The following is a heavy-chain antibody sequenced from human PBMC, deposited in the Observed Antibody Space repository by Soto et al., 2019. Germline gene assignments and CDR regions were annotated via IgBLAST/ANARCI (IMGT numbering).Heavy chain of an antibody. D-gene: IGHD6-6*01. CDR1: GGTFRSYT. J-gene: IGHJ6*03. CDR3: ARSSTNGKARRPGYPYYYMDV. V-gene: IGHV1-69*02. Sequence: QVQLVQSGAEVKKPGSSVKVSCKASGGTFRSYTISWVRQAPGQGLEWMGRIIPILGIANYAQKFQDRVTITADKPTSTAYMELSSLTSEHTAEDYCARSSTNGKARRPGYPYYYMDVWGKGPTVTVSS. CDR2: IIPILGIA.